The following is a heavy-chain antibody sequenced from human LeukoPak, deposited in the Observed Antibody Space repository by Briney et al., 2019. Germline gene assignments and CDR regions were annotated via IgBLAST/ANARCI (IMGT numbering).Heavy chain of an antibody. J-gene: IGHJ4*02. CDR1: GFTFDDYG. Sequence: GGSLRLPCAASGFTFDDYGMHWVRQAPGKGLEWASGIGWNSATIGYADFVKGRFTISRDNAKNSLYLEMNSLRAEDMAFYYCAKVKASGDYYGSGPFNYWGQGTLVTVSS. V-gene: IGHV3-9*03. CDR3: AKVKASGDYYGSGPFNY. D-gene: IGHD3-10*01. CDR2: IGWNSATI.